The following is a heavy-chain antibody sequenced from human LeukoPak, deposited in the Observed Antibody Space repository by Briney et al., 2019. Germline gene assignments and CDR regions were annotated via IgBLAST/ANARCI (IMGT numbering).Heavy chain of an antibody. V-gene: IGHV1-2*02. CDR2: INPNSGGT. Sequence: ASVKVSCKASGYTFANYDINWVRQASGQGLEWMGWINPNSGGTNYAQKLQGRVTMTRDTSISTAYMELSRLRSDDTAVYYCARDLGFGIAAAGTINWFDPWGQGTLVTVSS. J-gene: IGHJ5*02. CDR3: ARDLGFGIAAAGTINWFDP. D-gene: IGHD6-13*01. CDR1: GYTFANYD.